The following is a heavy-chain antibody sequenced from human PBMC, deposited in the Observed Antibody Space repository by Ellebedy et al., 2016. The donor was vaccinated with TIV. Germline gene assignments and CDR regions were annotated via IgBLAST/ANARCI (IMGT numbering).Heavy chain of an antibody. CDR1: GFSFSDYY. Sequence: GESLKISCAASGFSFSDYYMAWIRQAPGKGLEWVSYISSSGSTVWSADSVKDRFTISRDNAKNSMSLQMNSLRADDTAVYYCARAGGTNNWYKNWFDPWGQGTLVTVSS. J-gene: IGHJ5*02. V-gene: IGHV3-11*04. CDR3: ARAGGTNNWYKNWFDP. D-gene: IGHD1/OR15-1a*01. CDR2: ISSSGSTV.